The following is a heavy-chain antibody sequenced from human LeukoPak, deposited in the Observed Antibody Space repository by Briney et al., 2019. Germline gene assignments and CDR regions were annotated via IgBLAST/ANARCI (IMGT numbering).Heavy chain of an antibody. Sequence: GGSLRLSCAASRFTFSSYSMNWVRQAPGKGLEWVSSISSSCSYIYYADPVKGRFTISRDNAKNSLCLQMNSLRAEDTAVYYCAKDGGNYYDTGGDYLMRSYMDVWGKGTTVTVSS. V-gene: IGHV3-21*01. CDR3: AKDGGNYYDTGGDYLMRSYMDV. CDR1: RFTFSSYS. D-gene: IGHD3-22*01. J-gene: IGHJ6*03. CDR2: ISSSCSYI.